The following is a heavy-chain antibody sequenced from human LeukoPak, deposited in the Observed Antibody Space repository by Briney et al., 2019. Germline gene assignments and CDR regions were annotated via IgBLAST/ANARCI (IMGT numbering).Heavy chain of an antibody. CDR2: ISSSSSTI. CDR1: GFTFSSYE. Sequence: GGSLRLSCAASGFTFSSYEMNWVRQAPGKGLEWVSYISSSSSTIYYADSVKGRFTISRDNAKNSLYLQMNSLRAEDTAVYYCARVSNEGIAVALDYWGQGALVTVSS. D-gene: IGHD6-19*01. J-gene: IGHJ4*02. CDR3: ARVSNEGIAVALDY. V-gene: IGHV3-48*01.